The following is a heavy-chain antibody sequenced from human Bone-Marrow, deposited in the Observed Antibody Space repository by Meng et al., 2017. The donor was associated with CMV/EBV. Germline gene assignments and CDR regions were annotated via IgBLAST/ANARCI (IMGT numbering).Heavy chain of an antibody. CDR3: AKDTSGWTNHFDY. D-gene: IGHD6-19*01. CDR1: AFSFSDYY. V-gene: IGHV3-69-1*01. J-gene: IGHJ4*02. Sequence: GGSLRLSCAASAFSFSDYYMNWVRQAPGKGLEWVSSISSGSPIYCADSVKGRFTISRDNAKNSLYLQMNSLRVEDTAVYYCAKDTSGWTNHFDYWGQGTLVTVSS. CDR2: ISSGSPI.